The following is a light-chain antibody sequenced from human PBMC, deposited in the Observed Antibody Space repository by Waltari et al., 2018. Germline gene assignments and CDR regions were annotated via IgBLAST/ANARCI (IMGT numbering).Light chain of an antibody. V-gene: IGLV1-47*01. CDR1: SHNLGSHF. J-gene: IGLJ7*01. CDR3: AAWDDSLSGAV. Sequence: QSVLTQPPSASGTPGQRVTISCSGSSHNLGSHFLYWYRKLPGRAPKLLIYRTNQRPSGVPDRFSGSKSGTSASLAITGLRSEDEADYYCAAWDDSLSGAVFGGGTQLTVL. CDR2: RTN.